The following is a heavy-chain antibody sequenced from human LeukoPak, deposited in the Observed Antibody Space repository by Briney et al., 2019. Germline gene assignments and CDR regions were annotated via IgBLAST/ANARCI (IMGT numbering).Heavy chain of an antibody. J-gene: IGHJ3*02. D-gene: IGHD3-3*01. V-gene: IGHV3-23*01. CDR3: AKDARFLEWLFSSGYACDI. Sequence: GGSLRLSCAASGFTFSSYAMSWVRQAPGKGLEWVSAISGSGGSTYYADSVKGRFTISRDNSKNTLYLQMNSLRAEDTAVYYCAKDARFLEWLFSSGYACDIWGQGTMVTVSS. CDR2: ISGSGGST. CDR1: GFTFSSYA.